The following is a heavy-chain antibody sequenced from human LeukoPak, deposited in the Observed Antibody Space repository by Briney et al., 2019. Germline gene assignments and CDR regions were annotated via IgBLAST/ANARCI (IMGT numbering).Heavy chain of an antibody. CDR2: IIGGGGST. J-gene: IGHJ5*02. Sequence: PGGSLRLSCAASGFTFSSYAMSWVRQAPGKGLEWVSAIIGGGGSTKYAAAVKDRFSTSRDNSQSTLFQLKISRRAADTAVDYCAKDPLRPLAKNWFDPWGQGTLVTVSS. CDR1: GFTFSSYA. V-gene: IGHV3-23*01. CDR3: AKDPLRPLAKNWFDP. D-gene: IGHD4-17*01.